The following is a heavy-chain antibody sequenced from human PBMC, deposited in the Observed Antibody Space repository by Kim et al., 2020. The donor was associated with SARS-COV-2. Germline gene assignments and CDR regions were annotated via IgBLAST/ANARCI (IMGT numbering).Heavy chain of an antibody. CDR2: IYYSGST. CDR3: ARYQIDYYDSSMRTIFDY. V-gene: IGHV4-31*03. Sequence: SETLSLTCTVSGGSISSGGYYWSWIRQHPGKGLEWIGYIYYSGSTYYNPSLKSRVTISVDTSKNQFSLKLSSVTAADTAVYYCARYQIDYYDSSMRTIFDYWGQGTLVTVSS. D-gene: IGHD3-22*01. J-gene: IGHJ4*02. CDR1: GGSISSGGYY.